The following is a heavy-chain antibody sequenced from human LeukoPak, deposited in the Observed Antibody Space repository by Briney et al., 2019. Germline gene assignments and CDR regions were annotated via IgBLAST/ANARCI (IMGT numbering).Heavy chain of an antibody. CDR3: AKDRGSYSSSWYDY. D-gene: IGHD6-13*01. CDR2: ISGSGGST. V-gene: IGHV3-23*01. Sequence: GGSLRLSCAASGFTFSSYAMSWVRQAPGKGLEWVSAISGSGGSTYYADSVKGRFTISRDNSKNTLYLQMNSLRAEDMAVYYCAKDRGSYSSSWYDYWGQGTLVTVSS. J-gene: IGHJ4*02. CDR1: GFTFSSYA.